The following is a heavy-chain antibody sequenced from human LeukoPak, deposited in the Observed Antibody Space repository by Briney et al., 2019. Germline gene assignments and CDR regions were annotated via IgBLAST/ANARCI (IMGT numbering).Heavy chain of an antibody. D-gene: IGHD2/OR15-2a*01. CDR1: GGSMNNYY. Sequence: SETLSLTCTVSGGSMNNYYWTWIRQPPGKGLEWIAYIFYSGSTNYNPSLKSRVTISVDTSKNQFSLKLNSVTSADTAVYFCARLRGNYFPDYWGQGTLVTVSS. V-gene: IGHV4-59*01. CDR2: IFYSGST. CDR3: ARLRGNYFPDY. J-gene: IGHJ4*02.